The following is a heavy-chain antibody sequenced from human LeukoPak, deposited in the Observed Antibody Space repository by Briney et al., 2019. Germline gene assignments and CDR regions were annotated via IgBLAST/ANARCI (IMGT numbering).Heavy chain of an antibody. D-gene: IGHD3-22*01. V-gene: IGHV4-4*07. CDR1: GGSISSYY. J-gene: IGHJ4*02. CDR3: ARVAITMIVVVITTFTQAHFDY. Sequence: SETLSLTCTVSGGSISSYYWSWIRQPAGRGLEWIGRIYTSGSTNYNPSLKSRVTISVDTSKNQFSLKLSSVTAADTAVYYCARVAITMIVVVITTFTQAHFDYWGQGTLVTVSS. CDR2: IYTSGST.